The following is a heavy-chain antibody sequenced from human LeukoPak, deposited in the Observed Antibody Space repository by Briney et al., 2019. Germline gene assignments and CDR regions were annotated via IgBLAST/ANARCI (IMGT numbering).Heavy chain of an antibody. V-gene: IGHV3-11*05. CDR1: GFTFSDYY. CDR2: IGGSGSYT. Sequence: GGSLRLSCAASGFTFSDYYMSWIRQAPGKGLEWVSYIGGSGSYTNYADSVKGRFTISRDNAKNSLYLQVNSLRAEDTAVYFCAKVKWKLIGYFDYWGQGTLVTVSS. D-gene: IGHD1-20*01. CDR3: AKVKWKLIGYFDY. J-gene: IGHJ4*02.